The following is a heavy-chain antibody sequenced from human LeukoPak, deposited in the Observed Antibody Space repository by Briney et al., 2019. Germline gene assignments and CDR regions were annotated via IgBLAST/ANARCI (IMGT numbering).Heavy chain of an antibody. Sequence: SETLSLTCAVYGGSFSCYYWSWIRQPPGKGLEWIGEINHSGSTNYNPSLKSRVTISVDTSKNQFSLKLSSVTAADTAVYYCARENTATNYYYYVDVWGKGTTVTVSS. D-gene: IGHD5-18*01. CDR2: INHSGST. CDR1: GGSFSCYY. CDR3: ARENTATNYYYYVDV. V-gene: IGHV4-34*01. J-gene: IGHJ6*03.